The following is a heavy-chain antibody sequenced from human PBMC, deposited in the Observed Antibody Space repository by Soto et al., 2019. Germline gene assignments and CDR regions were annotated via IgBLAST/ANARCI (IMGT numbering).Heavy chain of an antibody. Sequence: QVQLVESGGGVVQPGRSLRLSCAASGFTFSSYAMHWVRQAPGKGLEWVALISFDGRKEYYADSVKGRFTISRDNPKHKLNLQMNSMTPEDNVEYYCARDGQGLDGWGPGTTV. CDR2: ISFDGRKE. V-gene: IGHV3-30*04. CDR1: GFTFSSYA. J-gene: IGHJ6*01. CDR3: ARDGQGLDG.